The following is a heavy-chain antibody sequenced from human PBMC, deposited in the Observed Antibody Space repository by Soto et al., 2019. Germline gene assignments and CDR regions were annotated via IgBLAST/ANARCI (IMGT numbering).Heavy chain of an antibody. V-gene: IGHV1-18*01. D-gene: IGHD3-9*01. CDR1: GYTFTSYG. CDR2: ISAYNGNT. J-gene: IGHJ4*02. CDR3: ARSDILTGYYSLDY. Sequence: ASVKVSCKASGYTFTSYGISWVRQAPGQGLEWMGWISAYNGNTNYAQKLQGRVTMTTDTSTSTAYMELRSLRSEDTAVFYCARSDILTGYYSLDYWGQGTLVTVSS.